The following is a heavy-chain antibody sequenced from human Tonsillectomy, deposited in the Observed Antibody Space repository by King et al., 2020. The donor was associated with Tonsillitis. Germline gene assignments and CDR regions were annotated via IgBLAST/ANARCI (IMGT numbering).Heavy chain of an antibody. V-gene: IGHV3-49*04. J-gene: IGHJ5*02. D-gene: IGHD1-26*01. Sequence: VQLVESGGGLVQPGRSLRLSCTASGFTFGDYAMSWVRQAPGKGLEWVGFIGSKAYGGTTEYAASVKGRFTISRDDYKTIAYLQMNSLKTEDTAVYYCTRVSGVWLSFDPWGQGTLVTVSS. CDR1: GFTFGDYA. CDR2: IGSKAYGGTT. CDR3: TRVSGVWLSFDP.